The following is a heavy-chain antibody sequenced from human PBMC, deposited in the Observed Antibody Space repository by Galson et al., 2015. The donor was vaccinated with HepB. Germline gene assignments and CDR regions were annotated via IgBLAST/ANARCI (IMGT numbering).Heavy chain of an antibody. CDR1: GFTVSSNY. D-gene: IGHD1-26*01. CDR3: ARQWEPYYFDQ. Sequence: SLRLSCAASGFTVSSNYMSWLRQAPGKGLEWVSIIYSAGTSFYADSVKGRFTLSRDNSKNTLHLQMNNLTAEDTAVYFCARQWEPYYFDQWGQGTRVTVAA. V-gene: IGHV3-66*04. J-gene: IGHJ4*02. CDR2: IYSAGTS.